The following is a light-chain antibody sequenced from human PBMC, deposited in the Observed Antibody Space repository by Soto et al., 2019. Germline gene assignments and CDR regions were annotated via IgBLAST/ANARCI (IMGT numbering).Light chain of an antibody. CDR2: SNN. J-gene: IGLJ2*01. V-gene: IGLV1-44*01. CDR3: AAWDDRLNGVV. Sequence: QSVLTQPPSASGTPGQRVTISCSGSSSKIGSNTVNWYQQLPGTAPKLLIYSNNQRPSGVPDRFSGSKSGTSASLAISGLQSEDEADYYCAAWDDRLNGVVFGGGTKHTVL. CDR1: SSKIGSNT.